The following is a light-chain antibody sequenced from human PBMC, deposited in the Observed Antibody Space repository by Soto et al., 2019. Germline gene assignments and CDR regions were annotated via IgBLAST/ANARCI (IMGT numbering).Light chain of an antibody. CDR1: SSNIGAGYD. J-gene: IGLJ3*02. V-gene: IGLV1-40*01. CDR3: QSYESLSGWV. Sequence: QAVLTQPPSVSGAPGQRVTISCTGSSSNIGAGYDVHWYQQDPGTAPKLLIYANSNRPSGVPDRFSGSRSGTSASLAITGLQAEDEADYYGQSYESLSGWVFGGRTKGTVL. CDR2: ANS.